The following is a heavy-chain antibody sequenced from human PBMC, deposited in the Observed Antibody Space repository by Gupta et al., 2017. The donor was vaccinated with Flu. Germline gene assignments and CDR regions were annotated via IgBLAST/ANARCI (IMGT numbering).Heavy chain of an antibody. J-gene: IGHJ4*02. D-gene: IGHD2-21*01. CDR3: AKAGGHIVVGEFDY. CDR2: ISYDGSNK. CDR1: GFTFSSYG. Sequence: QVQLVESGGGVVQPGRSLRLSCAASGFTFSSYGLHWVRQAPGKGLEWVAVISYDGSNKYYADSVKGRFTISRDNSKNTLYLQMNSLRAEDTAVYYCAKAGGHIVVGEFDYWGQGTLVTVSS. V-gene: IGHV3-30*18.